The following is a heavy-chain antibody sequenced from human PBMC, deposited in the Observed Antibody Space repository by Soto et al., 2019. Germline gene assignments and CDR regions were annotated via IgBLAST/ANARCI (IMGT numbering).Heavy chain of an antibody. CDR3: VTSLRSFSYNDF. CDR2: IYPNSGGT. J-gene: IGHJ4*02. V-gene: IGHV1-2*02. Sequence: ASVKVSCKASGYPFAGYYIHWVRQAPGQGLEWMGWIYPNSGGTKYEQKFQGRVSMTRDTSITTVYLELSSLRSDDTAVYFCVTSLRSFSYNDFWGQGTLVTVSS. CDR1: GYPFAGYY. D-gene: IGHD1-26*01.